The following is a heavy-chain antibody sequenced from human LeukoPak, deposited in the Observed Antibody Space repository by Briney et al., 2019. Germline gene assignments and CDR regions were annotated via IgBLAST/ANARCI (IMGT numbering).Heavy chain of an antibody. D-gene: IGHD2-15*01. V-gene: IGHV3-23*01. CDR3: AKDRNVVLVAATRSDH. Sequence: PGGSLRLSCAASGFTFSGYAMTWVRQAPGKGLEWVSGISGSGGSTYYADSVKGRFTISRDNPKNTLYLQMNSLRAEDTAVYYCAKDRNVVLVAATRSDHWGQGTLVTVSS. J-gene: IGHJ4*02. CDR1: GFTFSGYA. CDR2: ISGSGGST.